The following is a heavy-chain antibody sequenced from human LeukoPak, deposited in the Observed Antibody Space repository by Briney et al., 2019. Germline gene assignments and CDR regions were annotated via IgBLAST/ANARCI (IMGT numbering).Heavy chain of an antibody. CDR3: AREPRVTIFGVVISGWFDP. J-gene: IGHJ5*02. V-gene: IGHV3-15*01. Sequence: GGSLRLSCAASGFTFSSSAMSWVRQAPGKGLEWVGRIKSKTDGGTTDYAAPVKGRFTISRDDSKNTLYLQMNSLRAEDTAVYYCAREPRVTIFGVVISGWFDPWGQGTLVTVSS. CDR1: GFTFSSSA. D-gene: IGHD3-3*01. CDR2: IKSKTDGGTT.